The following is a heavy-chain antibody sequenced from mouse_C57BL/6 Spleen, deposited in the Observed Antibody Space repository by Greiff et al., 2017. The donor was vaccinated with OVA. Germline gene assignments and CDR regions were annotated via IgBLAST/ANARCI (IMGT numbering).Heavy chain of an antibody. Sequence: QVQLQQSGAELVRPGTSVKVSCKASGYAFTNYLIEWVKQRPGQGLEWIGVINPGSGGTNYNEKFKGKATLTADKSSSTAYMQLSSLTSEDSAVYFCARGDYYGSSGAYWGQGTLVTVSA. CDR3: ARGDYYGSSGAY. CDR2: INPGSGGT. D-gene: IGHD1-1*01. J-gene: IGHJ3*01. CDR1: GYAFTNYL. V-gene: IGHV1-54*01.